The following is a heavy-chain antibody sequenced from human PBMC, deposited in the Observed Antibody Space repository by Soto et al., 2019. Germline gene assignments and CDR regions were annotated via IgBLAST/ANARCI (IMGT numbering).Heavy chain of an antibody. Sequence: GGALRLSRAAPGFTFSSYSLNWGPPAPGKVLEWVSSISSSSSYIYYADSVKGRFTISRDNAKNSLYLQMNSLRAEDTAVYYCARGSGQQLVAFDYWGQGTLVTVSS. CDR2: ISSSSSYI. J-gene: IGHJ4*02. CDR3: ARGSGQQLVAFDY. V-gene: IGHV3-21*01. D-gene: IGHD6-13*01. CDR1: GFTFSSYS.